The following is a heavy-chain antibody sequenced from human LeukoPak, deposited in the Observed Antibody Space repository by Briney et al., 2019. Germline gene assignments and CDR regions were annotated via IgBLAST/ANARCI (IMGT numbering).Heavy chain of an antibody. D-gene: IGHD5-18*01. Sequence: GGSLRLSCAASGFTFSSYAMSWVRQAPGKGLEWVSAISGSGGSTYYADSVKGRFTISRDNSKNTLYLQMNSLRAEDTAVYYCAKALFAGYSYGSDFDYWGQGTLVTVSS. CDR2: ISGSGGST. J-gene: IGHJ4*02. CDR3: AKALFAGYSYGSDFDY. V-gene: IGHV3-23*01. CDR1: GFTFSSYA.